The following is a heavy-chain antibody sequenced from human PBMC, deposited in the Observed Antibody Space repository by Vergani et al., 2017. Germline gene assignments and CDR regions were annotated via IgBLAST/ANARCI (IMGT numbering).Heavy chain of an antibody. CDR3: AKGAHRWYADY. Sequence: QVQLVESGGGVVQPGRSLRLSCAASGFTFSSYGMHWVRQAPGKGLEWVAVISYDGSNKYYADSVEGRFTISRDNSKNTLYLQMNSLRAEDTAVYYCAKGAHRWYADYWGQGTLVTVSS. V-gene: IGHV3-30*18. D-gene: IGHD6-13*01. J-gene: IGHJ4*02. CDR1: GFTFSSYG. CDR2: ISYDGSNK.